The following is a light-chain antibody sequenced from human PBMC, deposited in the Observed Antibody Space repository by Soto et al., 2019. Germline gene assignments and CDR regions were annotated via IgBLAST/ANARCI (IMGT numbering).Light chain of an antibody. Sequence: EIVMTQSPATLSVSPGESVTLSCRASQLFSSNLAWYQRRPGQAPRLLIYGSSTRATGVPPRFSGSASGTELTITISSLQSEDGGVYDGQQYNDWPRTFGQGTRLEIK. CDR2: GSS. J-gene: IGKJ5*01. CDR1: QLFSSN. CDR3: QQYNDWPRT. V-gene: IGKV3-15*01.